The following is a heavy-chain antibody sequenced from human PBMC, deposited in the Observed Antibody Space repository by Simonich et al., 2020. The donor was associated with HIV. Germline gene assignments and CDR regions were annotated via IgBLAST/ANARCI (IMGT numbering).Heavy chain of an antibody. CDR2: INHSGIN. J-gene: IGHJ4*02. D-gene: IGHD3-3*01. Sequence: QVQLQQWGAGLLKPSETLSLTCAVYGGSFSGYYWSWIRQPPGKGLEWIWEINHSGINNYKSSLNSRATISVDKSKNQFSLKLSSVTAADTAIYYCARRDRELILYFDYWGQGNLVTVSS. CDR3: ARRDRELILYFDY. V-gene: IGHV4-34*01. CDR1: GGSFSGYY.